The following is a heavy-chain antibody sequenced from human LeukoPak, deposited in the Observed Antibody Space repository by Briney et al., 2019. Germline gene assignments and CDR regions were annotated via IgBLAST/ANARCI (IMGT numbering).Heavy chain of an antibody. Sequence: GGSLRLSCAASGFIFSNYAMSWVRQAPGKGLQWVSAFSGSGGSTYYADSVKGRFTISRDNSRNTIYLQMNSLRAEDTAVYYCAKDLLIVPNYYMDVWGKGTTVTVSS. V-gene: IGHV3-23*01. CDR2: FSGSGGST. J-gene: IGHJ6*03. CDR1: GFIFSNYA. CDR3: AKDLLIVPNYYMDV. D-gene: IGHD2-8*01.